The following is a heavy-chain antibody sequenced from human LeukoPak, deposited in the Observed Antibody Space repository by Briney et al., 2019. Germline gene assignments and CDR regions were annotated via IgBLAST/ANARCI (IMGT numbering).Heavy chain of an antibody. J-gene: IGHJ4*02. D-gene: IGHD6-19*01. V-gene: IGHV4-59*01. CDR2: IYYSGST. CDR1: GGSFSGYY. CDR3: ARFAPGQWLVDY. Sequence: SETLSLTCGVYGGSFSGYYWSWIRQPPGKGLEWIGYIYYSGSTTYNPSLKSRVTISVDTSKNQFSLKLSSVTAADTAVYYCARFAPGQWLVDYWGQGTLVTVSS.